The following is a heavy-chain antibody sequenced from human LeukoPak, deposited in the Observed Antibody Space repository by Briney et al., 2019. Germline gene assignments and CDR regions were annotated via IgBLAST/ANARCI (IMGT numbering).Heavy chain of an antibody. CDR3: ARRLLAAAGHFQH. J-gene: IGHJ1*01. V-gene: IGHV1-8*01. Sequence: ASVKVSCKASGYTFTTYDINWVRQATGQGLEWMGWMNPNNGNTGSPQKFQGRVTMTRNTSISTAYMELSSLRSEDTAVYYCARRLLAAAGHFQHWGQGILVTVSS. CDR2: MNPNNGNT. D-gene: IGHD6-13*01. CDR1: GYTFTTYD.